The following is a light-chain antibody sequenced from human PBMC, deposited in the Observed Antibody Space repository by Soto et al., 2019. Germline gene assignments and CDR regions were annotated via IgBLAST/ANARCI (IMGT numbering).Light chain of an antibody. V-gene: IGKV3-15*01. J-gene: IGKJ3*01. CDR2: GAS. Sequence: EIVMTQSPATLSVSPGERATLSCRASQSVSSNLAWYQQKPGQAPRLLIYGASTRATGIPARFSGSGSGTEFTLTISSLQSEDFAVYYCKQYNTWPPWTFGPGTKVDIK. CDR1: QSVSSN. CDR3: KQYNTWPPWT.